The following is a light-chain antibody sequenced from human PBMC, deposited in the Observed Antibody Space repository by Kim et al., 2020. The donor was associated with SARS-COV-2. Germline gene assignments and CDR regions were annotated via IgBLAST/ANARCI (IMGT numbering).Light chain of an antibody. V-gene: IGLV2-14*04. CDR2: DVS. CDR1: DSDVGSYDY. Sequence: GQSITISCTGTDSDVGSYDYVSWYQQHPGKAPKLLIFDVSKRPSGVSNRFSGSKSAITAFLTISGLQAEDEADYYCNSYTSSTTWVFGGGTKLTVL. CDR3: NSYTSSTTWV. J-gene: IGLJ3*02.